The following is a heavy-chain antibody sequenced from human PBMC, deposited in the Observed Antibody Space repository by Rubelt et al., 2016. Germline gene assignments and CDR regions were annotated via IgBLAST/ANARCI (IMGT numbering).Heavy chain of an antibody. CDR3: ARALGEVTPGY. CDR2: INPNSGGS. V-gene: IGHV1-2*06. D-gene: IGHD3-16*01. J-gene: IGHJ4*02. Sequence: QVQLVQSGAEVKRPGASVKVSCKASGYTFTGYYIHWVRQAPGQGLEWLGRINPNSGGSNYTQNFQGRITMTRDTSISTVYMELGRLTSDDTAVYYCARALGEVTPGYWGQGTLVSVSS. CDR1: GYTFTGYY.